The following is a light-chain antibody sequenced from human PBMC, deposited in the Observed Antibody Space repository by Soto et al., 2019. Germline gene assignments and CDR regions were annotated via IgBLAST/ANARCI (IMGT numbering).Light chain of an antibody. Sequence: QSALTQPPSVSGSPGQSVTISCTGTSSDIGSYNRVSWYQQPPGAAPKLMICEVNNRPSGVPERFSGSKSGNTASLTIFGLQAEDDADYYCSSFTTSDTYVFGTGTKVIVL. CDR1: SSDIGSYNR. CDR3: SSFTTSDTYV. J-gene: IGLJ1*01. CDR2: EVN. V-gene: IGLV2-18*02.